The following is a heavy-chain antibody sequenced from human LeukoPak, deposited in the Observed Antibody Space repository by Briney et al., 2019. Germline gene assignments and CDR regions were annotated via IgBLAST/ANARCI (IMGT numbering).Heavy chain of an antibody. J-gene: IGHJ4*02. CDR2: ISGSSSYT. D-gene: IGHD1-26*01. CDR3: ARSGSYYNLDYFDY. CDR1: GFTFSSYA. V-gene: IGHV3-21*05. Sequence: GGSLRLSCAASGFTFSSYAMTWVRQAPGKGLEWVSYISGSSSYTKYADSVKGRFTISRDNAKKSLYLQINSLRVEDTAVYYCARSGSYYNLDYFDYWGQGTLVTVSS.